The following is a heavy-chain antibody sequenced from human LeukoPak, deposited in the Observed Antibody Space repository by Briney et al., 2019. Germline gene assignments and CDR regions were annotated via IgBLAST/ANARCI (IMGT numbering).Heavy chain of an antibody. V-gene: IGHV3-20*04. Sequence: GGSLRLSCAASGFTFDDYGMSWVRQAPGKGLEWVSGINWNGGSTGYADSVKGRFTISRDNAKNSLYLQMNSLRAEDTALYYCSRDLSITGTTTVDYWGQGTLVTVSS. J-gene: IGHJ4*02. CDR2: INWNGGST. D-gene: IGHD1-7*01. CDR3: SRDLSITGTTTVDY. CDR1: GFTFDDYG.